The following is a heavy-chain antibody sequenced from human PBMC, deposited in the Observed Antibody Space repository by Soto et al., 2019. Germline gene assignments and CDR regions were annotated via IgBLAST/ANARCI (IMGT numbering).Heavy chain of an antibody. CDR3: ARVQGAESGFGEN. J-gene: IGHJ4*02. V-gene: IGHV4-59*01. Sequence: SETLSLTCTVSGGSISSYYWSWIRQPPGKGLEWIGYIYYSGSTNYNPSLKSRVTISVDTSKNQFSLKLSSVTAADTAVYYCARVQGAESGFGENWGQGTLVTGSS. CDR2: IYYSGST. CDR1: GGSISSYY. D-gene: IGHD3-10*01.